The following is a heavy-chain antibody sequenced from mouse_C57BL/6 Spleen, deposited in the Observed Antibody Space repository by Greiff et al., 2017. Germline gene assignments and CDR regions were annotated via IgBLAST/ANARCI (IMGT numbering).Heavy chain of an antibody. Sequence: VQLQQSGPVLVKPGASVKMSCKASGYTFTDYYMNWVKQSHGKSLEWIGVINPYNGGTSYNQKFKGKATLTVDKSSSTAYMELNSLTSEDSAVYYGARNGGSGYLAMDYWGQGTSVTVSS. CDR1: GYTFTDYY. CDR2: INPYNGGT. CDR3: ARNGGSGYLAMDY. V-gene: IGHV1-19*01. J-gene: IGHJ4*01. D-gene: IGHD3-2*02.